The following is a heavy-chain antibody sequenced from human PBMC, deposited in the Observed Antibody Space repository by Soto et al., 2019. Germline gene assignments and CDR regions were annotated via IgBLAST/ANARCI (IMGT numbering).Heavy chain of an antibody. D-gene: IGHD4-17*01. V-gene: IGHV1-3*01. CDR3: ARLTVTTYGMDV. CDR1: GYTFTSYA. Sequence: SSVKVACNASGYTFTSYAMHWVRQAPGQRLEWMGWINAGNGNTKYSQKFQGRVTITRDTSASTAYMELSSLRSEDTAVYYCARLTVTTYGMDVWGQGTTVTVSS. CDR2: INAGNGNT. J-gene: IGHJ6*02.